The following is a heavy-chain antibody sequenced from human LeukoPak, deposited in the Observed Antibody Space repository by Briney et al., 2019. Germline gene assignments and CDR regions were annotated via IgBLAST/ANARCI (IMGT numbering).Heavy chain of an antibody. D-gene: IGHD3-3*01. V-gene: IGHV3-21*01. Sequence: GGSLRLSCAASGFTFSNYRMNWVRLAPGKGLEWVSSISRSSSYIYYADSVRGRFTISRDNAKKSLYLQMNSLRAEDTAVYYCARDGGFGDTDYWYFDLWGRGTLVTVSS. CDR2: ISRSSSYI. CDR1: GFTFSNYR. CDR3: ARDGGFGDTDYWYFDL. J-gene: IGHJ2*01.